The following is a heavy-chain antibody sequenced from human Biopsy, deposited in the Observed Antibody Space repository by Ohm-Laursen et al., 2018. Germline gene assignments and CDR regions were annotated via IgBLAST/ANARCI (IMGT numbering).Heavy chain of an antibody. CDR2: VYYTGST. D-gene: IGHD3-22*01. J-gene: IGHJ2*01. V-gene: IGHV4-59*01. CDR3: ARDRGYYSDRTVPGYFDL. CDR1: GDSISSYY. Sequence: GTLSLTCTVSGDSISSYYWSWIRQPPGKGLEWIGYVYYTGSTDYNPSLQSRVTISVDTSKNHFSLRLRSVTPADTAIYYCARDRGYYSDRTVPGYFDLWGRGTQVTVSP.